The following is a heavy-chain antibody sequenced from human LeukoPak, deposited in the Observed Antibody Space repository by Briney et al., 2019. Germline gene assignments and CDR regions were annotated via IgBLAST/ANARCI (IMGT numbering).Heavy chain of an antibody. J-gene: IGHJ4*03. CDR1: GFIFRRYW. CDR3: AKLIRDVTIYDF. V-gene: IGHV3-7*01. CDR2: INQDQSAI. Sequence: GGSLRLSCATSGFIFRRYWMSWVRQAPGKGLEWVASINQDQSAIFYVDSVKGRFTISRDNTRNFLFLQMNSLRAEDTAFYYCAKLIRDVTIYDFWGPGSLVTVSS. D-gene: IGHD5-24*01.